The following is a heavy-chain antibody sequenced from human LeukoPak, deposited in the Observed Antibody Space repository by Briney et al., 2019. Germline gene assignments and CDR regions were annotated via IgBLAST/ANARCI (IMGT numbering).Heavy chain of an antibody. J-gene: IGHJ5*02. CDR1: GFTFSSYA. D-gene: IGHD4/OR15-4a*01. V-gene: IGHV3-23*01. CDR2: ITRSGDNT. Sequence: GGSLRLSCAASGFTFSSYAMCWVRQAPGKGLQWVSSITRSGDNTYYADSVKGRFTISSDNTKNTLHLQVNSLRAEDTAVYYCVRGSSANYDTWGQGTLVTVSS. CDR3: VRGSSANYDT.